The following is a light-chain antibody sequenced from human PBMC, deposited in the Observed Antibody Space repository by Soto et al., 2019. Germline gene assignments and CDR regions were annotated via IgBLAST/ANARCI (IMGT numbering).Light chain of an antibody. V-gene: IGLV4-69*01. CDR1: SGHRTYA. CDR3: QTGGTPVV. CDR2: VNIDGSH. Sequence: QAVVTQSPSASASLGASVKLTCTLNSGHRTYAIAWHQQQPQKGPRYLMKVNIDGSHTRGDGIPDRFSGSSSGAERYLTISSLQSEDEADYYCQTGGTPVVFGGGTKVTVL. J-gene: IGLJ2*01.